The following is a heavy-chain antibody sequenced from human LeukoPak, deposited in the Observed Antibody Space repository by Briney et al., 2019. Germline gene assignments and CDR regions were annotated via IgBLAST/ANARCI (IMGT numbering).Heavy chain of an antibody. D-gene: IGHD7-27*01. Sequence: KSSETLSLTCSVSGDSIISGYYWGWIRQPPGKGLEWIGSIFHGGNTYSNPSLKSRVAISVDTSKNQFSLKLTSVTAADSAVYYCARQTGDLHLFDLWGRGPLVTVSS. J-gene: IGHJ2*01. CDR1: GDSIISGYY. CDR3: ARQTGDLHLFDL. CDR2: IFHGGNT. V-gene: IGHV4-38-2*01.